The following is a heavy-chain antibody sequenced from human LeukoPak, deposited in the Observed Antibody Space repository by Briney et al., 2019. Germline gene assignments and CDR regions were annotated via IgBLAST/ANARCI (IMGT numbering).Heavy chain of an antibody. CDR1: GFTFSSYS. CDR2: ISSSSSYI. CDR3: ARARGRTTRH. V-gene: IGHV3-21*01. J-gene: IGHJ4*02. D-gene: IGHD2/OR15-2a*01. Sequence: GGSLRLSCAASGFTFSSYSMNWVRQAPGKGLEWVLSISSSSSYIYYADSVKGRFTISRDNAKNSLYLQMNSLRAEDTAVYYCARARGRTTRHWGQGTLVTVSS.